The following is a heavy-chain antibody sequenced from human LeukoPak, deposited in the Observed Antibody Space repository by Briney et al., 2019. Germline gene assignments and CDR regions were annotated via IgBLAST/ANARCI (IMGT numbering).Heavy chain of an antibody. CDR1: DESFSDYF. Sequence: SETLSLTCTVYDESFSDYFWIWIRQPPGEGLEWIGEIIHSGRTKSERIKYNPSLQSRVTISVDTSKNQFSLKLSSVTAADTAVYYCARPNYYGSGSYGAFDIWGQGTMATVSS. V-gene: IGHV4-34*12. CDR3: ARPNYYGSGSYGAFDI. D-gene: IGHD3-10*01. CDR2: IIHSGRT. J-gene: IGHJ3*02.